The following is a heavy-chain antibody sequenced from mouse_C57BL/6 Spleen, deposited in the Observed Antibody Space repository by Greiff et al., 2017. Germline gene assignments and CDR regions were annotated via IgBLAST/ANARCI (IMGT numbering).Heavy chain of an antibody. D-gene: IGHD1-1*01. J-gene: IGHJ1*03. CDR3: ARSLTTVVDGWYFDV. Sequence: QVQLQQPGAELVKPGASVKMSCTASGYTFNSYCITWVKQRPGQGLEWIGEIYPGSGGTNNTEKFKGKATLTVDTSSNTAYMQLSSLTSEDSAVYYCARSLTTVVDGWYFDVWGTGTTVTVAS. V-gene: IGHV1-55*01. CDR2: IYPGSGGT. CDR1: GYTFNSYC.